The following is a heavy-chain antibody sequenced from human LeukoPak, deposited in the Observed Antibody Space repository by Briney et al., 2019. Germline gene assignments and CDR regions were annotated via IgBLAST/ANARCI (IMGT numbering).Heavy chain of an antibody. J-gene: IGHJ5*02. V-gene: IGHV1-46*01. CDR2: INPSDGST. Sequence: ASVKVSCKASGYTFTNYYMHWVRQAPGQGLEWMGIINPSDGSTSYAQKFQGRVTVTRDTSTRTVYMELSSLTSEDTAVYYCARDGGLYYYDRGGWFDPWGQGTLVTVSS. D-gene: IGHD3-10*02. CDR1: GYTFTNYY. CDR3: ARDGGLYYYDRGGWFDP.